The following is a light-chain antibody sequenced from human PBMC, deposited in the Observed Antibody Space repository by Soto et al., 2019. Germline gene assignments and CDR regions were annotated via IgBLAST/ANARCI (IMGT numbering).Light chain of an antibody. CDR3: QQYGSSPPT. CDR1: QSVSSSY. J-gene: IGKJ1*01. V-gene: IGKV3-20*01. Sequence: ETVLTQSPGTLSLSPGERATLSCGASQSVSSSYLAWYQQKPGQAPRLLIYGASSRATGIPDRFSGSGSGTDFTLTISRLEPEDFAVYYCQQYGSSPPTFGQGTKVDIK. CDR2: GAS.